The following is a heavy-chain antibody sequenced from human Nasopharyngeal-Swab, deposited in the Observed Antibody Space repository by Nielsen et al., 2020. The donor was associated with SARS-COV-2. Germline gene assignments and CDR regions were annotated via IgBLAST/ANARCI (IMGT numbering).Heavy chain of an antibody. CDR1: GDSIRSTTFY. CDR3: ASGPFGPGDSYYYYGLDV. J-gene: IGHJ6*02. Sequence: SETLSLTCTVSGDSIRSTTFYWGWIRQPPGKGLEWIGSIHNSGTPYYIPSLKNRVTISVDTSKNQFSLKMRSVTAADTAVYYCASGPFGPGDSYYYYGLDVWGQGTTVTVSS. CDR2: IHNSGTP. V-gene: IGHV4-39*07. D-gene: IGHD3/OR15-3a*01.